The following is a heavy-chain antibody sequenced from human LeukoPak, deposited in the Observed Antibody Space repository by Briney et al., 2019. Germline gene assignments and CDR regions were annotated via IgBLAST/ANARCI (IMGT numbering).Heavy chain of an antibody. V-gene: IGHV4-4*02. CDR2: IYHSGST. CDR3: ARKGYSGSVLGVFDI. D-gene: IGHD1-26*01. Sequence: SGTLSLTCAISGGSISSSNWWSWVRQPPGKGLEWSGEIYHSGSTNYNPSLKSRVTISVDKSKNQFSLKLSSVTAADTAVYYCARKGYSGSVLGVFDIWGQGTMVSVSS. CDR1: GGSISSSNW. J-gene: IGHJ3*02.